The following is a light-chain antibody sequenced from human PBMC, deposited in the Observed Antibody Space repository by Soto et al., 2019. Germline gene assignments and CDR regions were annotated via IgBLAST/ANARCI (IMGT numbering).Light chain of an antibody. Sequence: QSVMTQPPSVSAAPGQRVTISCSGSSSNMGGNSVSWYQQLPGTAPKLLIYDDDKRPSGIPDRFSGSKSGTSATLGITGFQTGDEADHYCGSWDSSLSAYVFGTGTKLTVL. J-gene: IGLJ1*01. CDR3: GSWDSSLSAYV. V-gene: IGLV1-51*01. CDR2: DDD. CDR1: SSNMGGNS.